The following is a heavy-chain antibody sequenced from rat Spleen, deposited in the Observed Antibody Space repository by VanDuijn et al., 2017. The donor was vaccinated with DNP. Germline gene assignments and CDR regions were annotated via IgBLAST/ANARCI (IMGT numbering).Heavy chain of an antibody. CDR3: TRHDYYFDY. D-gene: IGHD1-7*01. CDR1: GFSLTDYS. Sequence: EVQLKESGPGLVQPSQTLSLPCTVSGFSLTDYSVHWVRQPPGKGLEWLALMWSGGTTAYNSALKSRLSISRYTSKSQVLLKMNSLQTEDTATYFCTRHDYYFDYWGQGVMVTVSS. J-gene: IGHJ2*01. CDR2: MWSGGTT. V-gene: IGHV2S63*01.